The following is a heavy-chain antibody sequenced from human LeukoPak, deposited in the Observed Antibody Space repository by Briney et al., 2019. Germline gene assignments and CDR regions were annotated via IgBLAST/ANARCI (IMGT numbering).Heavy chain of an antibody. D-gene: IGHD6-19*01. CDR2: ISAYNGNT. CDR1: GGTFSSYA. J-gene: IGHJ3*02. Sequence: GASVKVSCKASGGTFSSYAISWVRQAPGQGLEWMGWISAYNGNTNYAQKLQGRVTMTTDTSTSTAYMELRSLRSDDTAVYYCAREEEVFRYSSGWYVIGAFDIWGQGTMVTVSS. V-gene: IGHV1-18*04. CDR3: AREEEVFRYSSGWYVIGAFDI.